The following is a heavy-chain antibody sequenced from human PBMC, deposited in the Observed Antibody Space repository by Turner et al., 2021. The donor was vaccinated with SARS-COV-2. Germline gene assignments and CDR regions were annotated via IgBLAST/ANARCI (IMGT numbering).Heavy chain of an antibody. CDR1: GFTFSSYS. CDR3: ARDLNYYGMDV. Sequence: EVQLVESGGGLVKPGGSLRLSCAASGFTFSSYSMNWVRQAPGKGPEWVSLIYSGGSTYYSDSVKGRFTIFRHNSKNTLYLQMNSLRAEDTAVYYCARDLNYYGMDVWGQGTTVTVSS. D-gene: IGHD3-9*01. V-gene: IGHV3-53*04. J-gene: IGHJ6*02. CDR2: IYSGGST.